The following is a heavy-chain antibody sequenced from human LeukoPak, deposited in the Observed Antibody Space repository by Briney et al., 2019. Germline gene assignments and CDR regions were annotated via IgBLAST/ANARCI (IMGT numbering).Heavy chain of an antibody. CDR2: IYYSGTT. CDR3: ARDWDGKAVAVLY. D-gene: IGHD6-19*01. CDR1: GGSINFYY. V-gene: IGHV4-59*12. Sequence: SETLSLTCTVSGGSINFYYGCWIRQPPGKGLEWIGYIYYSGTTYYNPSLKSRVTISVDTSKNQFSLKLSSVTAADTAVYYCARDWDGKAVAVLYWGQGTLVAVSS. J-gene: IGHJ4*02.